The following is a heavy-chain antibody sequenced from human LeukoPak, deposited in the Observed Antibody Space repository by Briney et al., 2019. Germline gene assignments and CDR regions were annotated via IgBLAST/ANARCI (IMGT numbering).Heavy chain of an antibody. J-gene: IGHJ4*02. CDR1: GYTFTSYA. CDR3: ARDHKIDY. V-gene: IGHV7-4-1*01. CDR2: INPNTGNP. Sequence: GASVKVSCKASGYTFTSYALTWVRQAPGRGLECMGWINPNTGNPTYAQGFTGRFVFSLDTSINTAYLQIDSLKAEDTAVYYCARDHKIDYWGQGTLATVSS.